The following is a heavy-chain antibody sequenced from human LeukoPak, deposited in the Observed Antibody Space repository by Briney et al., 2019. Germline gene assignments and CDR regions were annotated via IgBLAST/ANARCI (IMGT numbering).Heavy chain of an antibody. J-gene: IGHJ4*02. Sequence: SETLSLTCTVAGDSITNYYWSWNRQPPGKGLEWIGYSSYSGRTNYNPSLKSRVTISLDTSKNQFSLNLGSVTVADTAVYYCASHIVTTTAVDYWGQGTLVTVSS. D-gene: IGHD4-11*01. CDR2: SSYSGRT. CDR3: ASHIVTTTAVDY. V-gene: IGHV4-59*08. CDR1: GDSITNYY.